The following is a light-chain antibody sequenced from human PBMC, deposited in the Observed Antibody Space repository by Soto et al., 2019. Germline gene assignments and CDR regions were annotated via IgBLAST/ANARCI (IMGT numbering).Light chain of an antibody. J-gene: IGLJ1*01. V-gene: IGLV2-14*03. CDR1: SSYVGAYDF. CDR3: SSYTSSSTRV. CDR2: EVS. Sequence: QSVLAQPSPLSGSPGQSITLSCPGTSSYVGAYDFVSWYQQHPDKAPKLMIYEVSNRPSGVSNRFSGSKSVNTATLTISGLQAEDEADYYCSSYTSSSTRVFGTGTKVTVL.